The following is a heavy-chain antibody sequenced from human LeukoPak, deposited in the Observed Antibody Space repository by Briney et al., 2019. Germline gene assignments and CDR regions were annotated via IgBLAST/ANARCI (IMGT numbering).Heavy chain of an antibody. V-gene: IGHV1-2*06. Sequence: ASVKVSCMASGYTFTGYYMHWVRQAPGQGLEWMGRINPNSGGTNYAQKFQGRVTMTRDTSISTAYMELSRLRSDDTAVYYCASGVGATTWFDYWGQGTLVTVSS. D-gene: IGHD1-26*01. CDR2: INPNSGGT. CDR1: GYTFTGYY. J-gene: IGHJ4*02. CDR3: ASGVGATTWFDY.